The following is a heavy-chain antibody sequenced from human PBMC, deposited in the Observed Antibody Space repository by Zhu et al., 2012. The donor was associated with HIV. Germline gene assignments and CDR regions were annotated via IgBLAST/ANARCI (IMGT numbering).Heavy chain of an antibody. Sequence: QVQLQESGSGLVKPSQTLSLTCAVSGGSISSRDYSWSWIRQAPGKGLEWIGYIYYSGNAYYNPSLQSRVTISVDRSKNQFSLNLNSVTAADTAVYYCARDRAAHGDYALAYRGQGTLVTVSS. CDR2: IYYSGNA. V-gene: IGHV4-30-2*01. D-gene: IGHD4-17*01. J-gene: IGHJ4*02. CDR3: ARDRAAHGDYALAY. CDR1: GGSISSRDYS.